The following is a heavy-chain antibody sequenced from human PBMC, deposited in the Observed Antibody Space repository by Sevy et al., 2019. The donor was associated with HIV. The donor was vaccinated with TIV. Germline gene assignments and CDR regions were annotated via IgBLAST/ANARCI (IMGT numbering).Heavy chain of an antibody. CDR3: ARGGGGYSNYGSGAWFDP. CDR2: IYYSGST. V-gene: IGHV4-59*01. CDR1: GGSISSYY. J-gene: IGHJ5*02. D-gene: IGHD4-4*01. Sequence: SETLSLTCTVSGGSISSYYWSWIRQPPGKGLEWIGYIYYSGSTNYNPSLKSRVTISVDTSKNQFSLKLSSVTAADTAVYYCARGGGGYSNYGSGAWFDPWGQGTMVTVSS.